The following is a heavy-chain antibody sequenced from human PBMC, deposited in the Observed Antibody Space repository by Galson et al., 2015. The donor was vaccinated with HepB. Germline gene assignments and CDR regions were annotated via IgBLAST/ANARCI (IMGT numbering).Heavy chain of an antibody. V-gene: IGHV1-69*13. CDR3: ARDRPDWGTYYYGAGRAFDI. J-gene: IGHJ3*02. D-gene: IGHD3-10*01. Sequence: SVKVSCKASGGTFSSYAISWVRQAPGQGLEWMGGIIPIFGTANYAQEFQGRVTITADESTSTAYMELSSLRSEDTAVYYCARDRPDWGTYYYGAGRAFDIWGQGTMVTVSS. CDR2: IIPIFGTA. CDR1: GGTFSSYA.